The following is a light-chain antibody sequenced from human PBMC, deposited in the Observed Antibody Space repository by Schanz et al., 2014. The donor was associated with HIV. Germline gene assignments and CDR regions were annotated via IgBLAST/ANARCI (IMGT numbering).Light chain of an antibody. CDR3: GTWDSSLGAAGV. CDR2: DNN. CDR1: SSNIGNNL. V-gene: IGLV1-51*01. J-gene: IGLJ1*01. Sequence: QSVLTQPPSVSAAPGQKVTISCSGSSSNIGNNLVSWYQQLPGTAPKLLIYDNNNRPSGIPDRFSGSKSGTSATLGITGLQTGDEAEYYCGTWDSSLGAAGVFGTGTKLTVL.